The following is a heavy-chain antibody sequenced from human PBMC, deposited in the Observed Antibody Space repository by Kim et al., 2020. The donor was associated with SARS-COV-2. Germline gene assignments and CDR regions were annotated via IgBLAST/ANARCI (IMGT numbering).Heavy chain of an antibody. V-gene: IGHV4-30-2*05. Sequence: SLKSRVTISVDTSKNQFSLKLSSVTAADTAVYYCASGSLCSSTSCRPFDYWGQGTLVTVSS. D-gene: IGHD2-2*01. CDR3: ASGSLCSSTSCRPFDY. J-gene: IGHJ4*02.